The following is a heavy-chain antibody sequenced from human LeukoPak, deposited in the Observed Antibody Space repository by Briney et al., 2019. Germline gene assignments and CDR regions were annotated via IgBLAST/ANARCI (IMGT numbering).Heavy chain of an antibody. D-gene: IGHD6-13*01. CDR3: ARGARIAAAGLDY. Sequence: ASVKVSCKASGYTFTSYYMHWVRQAPGQGLEWMGIINPSGGSTSYAQKLQGRVTMTTDTSTSTAYMELRSLRSDDTAVYYCARGARIAAAGLDYWGQGTLVTVSS. J-gene: IGHJ4*02. CDR1: GYTFTSYY. V-gene: IGHV1-46*01. CDR2: INPSGGST.